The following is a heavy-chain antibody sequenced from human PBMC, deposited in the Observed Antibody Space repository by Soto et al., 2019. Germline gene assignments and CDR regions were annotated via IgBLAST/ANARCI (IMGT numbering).Heavy chain of an antibody. CDR2: IYYSGST. D-gene: IGHD5-18*01. CDR1: GGSISSSSYY. CDR3: ARQTEVVDTAMVSFDY. V-gene: IGHV4-39*01. Sequence: SETLSLTCTVSGGSISSSSYYWGWIRQPPGKGLEWIGSIYYSGSTYYNPSLKSRVTISVDTSKNQFSLKLSSVTAADTAVYYCARQTEVVDTAMVSFDYWGQGTLVTVSS. J-gene: IGHJ4*02.